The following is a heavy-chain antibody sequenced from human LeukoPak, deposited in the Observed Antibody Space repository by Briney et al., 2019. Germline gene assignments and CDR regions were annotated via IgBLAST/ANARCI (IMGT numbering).Heavy chain of an antibody. J-gene: IGHJ6*03. Sequence: PGGSLRLSCAASGFTFSSYAMQWARQAPGKGLEYVSAISSNGGSTYCANSVKGRFTISRDNSKNTLYLQMGSLRAEDMAVYYCARGTDDYSKGNYYYMDVWGKGTTVTVSS. CDR2: ISSNGGST. V-gene: IGHV3-64*01. D-gene: IGHD4-11*01. CDR3: ARGTDDYSKGNYYYMDV. CDR1: GFTFSSYA.